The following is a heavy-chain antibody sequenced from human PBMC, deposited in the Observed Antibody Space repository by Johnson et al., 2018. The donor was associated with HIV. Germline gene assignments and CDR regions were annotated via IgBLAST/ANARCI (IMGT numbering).Heavy chain of an antibody. V-gene: IGHV3-30*04. CDR3: AREQAIAAAGNDAFDI. CDR2: ISYDGSNK. CDR1: GFTFSSYA. D-gene: IGHD6-13*01. J-gene: IGHJ3*02. Sequence: QVQLVESGGGVVQPGRSLRLSCAASGFTFSSYAMHWVRQAPGKGLEWVAVISYDGSNKYYADSVKGRVTISRDNSKNTLYLQMNSLRAEDTAMYYCAREQAIAAAGNDAFDIWGQGTMVTVSS.